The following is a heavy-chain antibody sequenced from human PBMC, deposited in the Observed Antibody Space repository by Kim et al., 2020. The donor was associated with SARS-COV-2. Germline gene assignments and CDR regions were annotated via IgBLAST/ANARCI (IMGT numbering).Heavy chain of an antibody. V-gene: IGHV3-23*01. CDR2: T. CDR3: AKDIYDYSGMDV. Sequence: TYYADSVQGRFTISRDDPRGTLYLQMNRLGTEDTAVYFCAKDIYDYSGMDVWGQGTTVTVSS. J-gene: IGHJ6*02.